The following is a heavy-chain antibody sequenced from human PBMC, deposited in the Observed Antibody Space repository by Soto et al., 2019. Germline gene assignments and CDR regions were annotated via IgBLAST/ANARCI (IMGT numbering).Heavy chain of an antibody. CDR1: GYIFTRYA. D-gene: IGHD3-22*01. Sequence: ASVKVSCKASGYIFTRYAMHWVRQAPGQRLEWMGWIDAANGNTKYSPNLQGRVAITRDTSATTAYMELSSLRSEDTAVYYCARDRNYDGSGYYAYWVQGTLVTVSS. V-gene: IGHV1-3*01. CDR3: ARDRNYDGSGYYAY. J-gene: IGHJ4*02. CDR2: IDAANGNT.